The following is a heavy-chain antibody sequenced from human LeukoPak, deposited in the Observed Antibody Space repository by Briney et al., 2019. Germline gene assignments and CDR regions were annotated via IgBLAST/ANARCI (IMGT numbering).Heavy chain of an antibody. V-gene: IGHV1-69*05. CDR2: IIPIFGTA. CDR3: ARAQIIYYDFRSGYYYNNWFDP. J-gene: IGHJ5*02. Sequence: SVKVSCKASGGTFSSYAISWVRQAPGQGLEWMGRIIPIFGTANYAQKFQGRVTITTDESTSTAYMELSSLRSEDTAVYYCARAQIIYYDFRSGYYYNNWFDPWGQGTLVTVSS. D-gene: IGHD3-3*01. CDR1: GGTFSSYA.